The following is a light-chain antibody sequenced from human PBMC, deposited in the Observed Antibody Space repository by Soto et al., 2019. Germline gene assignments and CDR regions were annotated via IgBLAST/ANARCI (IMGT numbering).Light chain of an antibody. CDR2: SNN. CDR3: ATRDDSLSGHWL. Sequence: QSVLTQPPSASGTPGQRVTISCSGSSSNIGSNTVNWYQQLPGTAPKLLIYSNNQRPSGVPDRFSGSKSGTSASLAISGLQSEDEADYYCATRDDSLSGHWLFGGGTKVTVL. J-gene: IGLJ3*02. CDR1: SSNIGSNT. V-gene: IGLV1-44*01.